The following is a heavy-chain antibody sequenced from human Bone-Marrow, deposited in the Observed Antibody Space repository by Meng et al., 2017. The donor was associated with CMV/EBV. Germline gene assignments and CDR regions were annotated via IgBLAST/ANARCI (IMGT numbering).Heavy chain of an antibody. V-gene: IGHV4-61*01. CDR2: IYYSGST. Sequence: SETLSLTCTVSGGSVSSGSYYWSWIRQPPGKGLEWIGYIYYSGSTNYNPSLKSRVTISADTSKNQFSLKLSSVTAADTAVYYCARGGIANWVDPWGQGTLVTVSS. CDR1: GGSVSSGSYY. J-gene: IGHJ5*02. CDR3: ARGGIANWVDP. D-gene: IGHD6-13*01.